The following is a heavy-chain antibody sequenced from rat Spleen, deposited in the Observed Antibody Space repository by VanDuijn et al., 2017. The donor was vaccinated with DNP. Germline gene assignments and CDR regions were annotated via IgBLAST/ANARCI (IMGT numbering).Heavy chain of an antibody. Sequence: EVQLVESGGGLVQPGRSLKLSCVASGFTFNDYDMAWVRQAPAKGLEWVTSITPSGNSAFYRDSVKGRFTVSRDNAENTVYLQMSSLRSEDTATYYCASWAPIAPISTSNYWGQGVMVTVSS. CDR3: ASWAPIAPISTSNY. D-gene: IGHD1-2*01. CDR2: ITPSGNSA. CDR1: GFTFNDYD. J-gene: IGHJ2*01. V-gene: IGHV5-19*01.